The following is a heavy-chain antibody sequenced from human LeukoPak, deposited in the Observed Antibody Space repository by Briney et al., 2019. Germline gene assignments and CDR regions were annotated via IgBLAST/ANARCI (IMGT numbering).Heavy chain of an antibody. Sequence: GGSLRLSCAASGFTFSNYWMNWVRQAPGKGLEWVANIKEDGSQKYYVDCVKGRFTSSRDNAKNSVYLQMSSLRDEDTAVYYCARGLNTSPGVDYWGQGTLVVVSS. V-gene: IGHV3-7*01. CDR1: GFTFSNYW. J-gene: IGHJ4*02. CDR2: IKEDGSQK. CDR3: ARGLNTSPGVDY. D-gene: IGHD3-16*01.